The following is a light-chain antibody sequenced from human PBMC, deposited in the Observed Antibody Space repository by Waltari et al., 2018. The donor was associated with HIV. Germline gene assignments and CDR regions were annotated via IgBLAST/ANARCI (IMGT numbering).Light chain of an antibody. V-gene: IGLV6-57*03. Sequence: NFMLTQPHSVSESPGKTVTISCTRSSGSIASNDVQWYQQRPGSAPTTVISEDNQRPPGVPVRFSGSIDTSSNSASLSISGLKTEDEADYYCQSYDSSNVVFGGGTKLTVL. CDR1: SGSIASND. CDR3: QSYDSSNVV. J-gene: IGLJ2*01. CDR2: EDN.